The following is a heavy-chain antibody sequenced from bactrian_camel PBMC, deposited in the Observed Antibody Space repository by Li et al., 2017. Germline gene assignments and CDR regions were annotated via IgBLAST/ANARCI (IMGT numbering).Heavy chain of an antibody. Sequence: VQLVESGGGLVQPGGSLRLSCVASGFTFSRYYMTWVRQAPGKGLEWVSTVDSDGTKTYYGDSVQGRVTISRDNAKNTLYLQMNSLKPEDTAMYYCAADPGPCTSCNGGYCQHVDHYNYRGQGTQVTVSS. J-gene: IGHJ4*01. CDR1: GFTFSRYY. V-gene: IGHV3-2*01. CDR3: AADPGPCTSCNGGYCQHVDHYNY. CDR2: VDSDGTKT. D-gene: IGHD2*01.